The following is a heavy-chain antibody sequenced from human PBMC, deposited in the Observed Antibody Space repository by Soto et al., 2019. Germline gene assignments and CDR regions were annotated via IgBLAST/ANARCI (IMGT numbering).Heavy chain of an antibody. CDR3: ASDLPQVLSHKHYYYYPDV. CDR2: ISNTAITD. CDR1: GFSFSDYS. Sequence: QVQLVESGGDLVKPGGSLRLSCVASGFSFSDYSMTWMRQAPGGGLDFVAFISNTAITDYYADSVNGRITISRDNARNSVYLQMDSLRAEDAAVYYCASDLPQVLSHKHYYYYPDVWGTGTTVTVSS. V-gene: IGHV3-11*01. D-gene: IGHD3-16*01. J-gene: IGHJ6*03.